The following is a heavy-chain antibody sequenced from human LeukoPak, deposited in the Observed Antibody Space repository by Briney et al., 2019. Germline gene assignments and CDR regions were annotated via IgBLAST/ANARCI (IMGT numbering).Heavy chain of an antibody. J-gene: IGHJ6*03. CDR3: ARAPEWGKSNFYYYMDV. V-gene: IGHV1-8*01. D-gene: IGHD1-26*01. CDR2: MNPNSGNT. CDR1: GYTFTSYD. Sequence: VPSMKVSCKASGYTFTSYDINWVRHATGQGLEWMGWMNPNSGNTVYGQKFEGRVTMARNTSISTAYMELTSLKSEDTAVYYCARAPEWGKSNFYYYMDVWGKGTTVTVSS.